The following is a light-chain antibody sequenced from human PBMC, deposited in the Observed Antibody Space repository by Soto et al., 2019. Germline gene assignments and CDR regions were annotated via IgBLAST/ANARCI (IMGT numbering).Light chain of an antibody. CDR1: QSVSSY. J-gene: IGKJ1*01. CDR3: QQYGSSSWT. Sequence: EIVLTQSPATLSLSPWERATLSCRASQSVSSYLAWYQQRPGQAPRLLIYGASSRATGIPDRFSGSGSGTEFTLTISRLEPEDFAVYYCQQYGSSSWTFGQGTKVDIK. V-gene: IGKV3-20*01. CDR2: GAS.